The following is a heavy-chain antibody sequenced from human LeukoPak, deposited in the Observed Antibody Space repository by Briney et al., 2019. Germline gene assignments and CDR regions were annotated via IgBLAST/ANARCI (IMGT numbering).Heavy chain of an antibody. D-gene: IGHD5-18*01. Sequence: PGGSLRLSCAASGFTFSSYSMNWVRQAPGKGLEWVSSISSSSSYIYYADSVKGRFTISRDNAKNSLYLQMNSLRAEDTAVYYCASKGSGYSYGDSDYWGQGTLATVSS. V-gene: IGHV3-21*01. J-gene: IGHJ4*02. CDR2: ISSSSSYI. CDR3: ASKGSGYSYGDSDY. CDR1: GFTFSSYS.